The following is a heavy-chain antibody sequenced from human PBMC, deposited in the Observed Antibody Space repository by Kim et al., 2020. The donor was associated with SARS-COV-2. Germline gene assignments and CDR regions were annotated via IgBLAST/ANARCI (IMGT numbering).Heavy chain of an antibody. CDR3: TTTDY. V-gene: IGHV3-49*02. J-gene: IGHJ4*02. CDR2: SKAYGGTT. Sequence: SKAYGGTTDTAASVKGRLTISRDDSKSIAYLQMNSLKTEDTAVYYCTTTDYWGQGTLVTVSS.